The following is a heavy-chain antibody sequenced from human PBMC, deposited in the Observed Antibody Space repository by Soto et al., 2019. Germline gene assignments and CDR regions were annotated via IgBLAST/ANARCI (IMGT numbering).Heavy chain of an antibody. Sequence: QVQLVQSVAEVKKPGSAVKVSCKASGGTFSSYAISWVRQAPGQGLEWMGGIIPIFGTANYAQKFQGRVTITADESTSTAYMELSSLRSEDTAVYYCVRDPRDYYYYYGMDVWGQGTTVTVSS. J-gene: IGHJ6*02. V-gene: IGHV1-69*12. CDR1: GGTFSSYA. CDR3: VRDPRDYYYYYGMDV. CDR2: IIPIFGTA.